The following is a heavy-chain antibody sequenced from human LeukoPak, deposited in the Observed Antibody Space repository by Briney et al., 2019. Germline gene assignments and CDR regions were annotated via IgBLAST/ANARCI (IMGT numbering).Heavy chain of an antibody. J-gene: IGHJ4*02. Sequence: ASVRVSCKASGYTFTGYFLHWVRQAPGQGLEWMGRINPNNVDTKYAQKFHGRITMTRDTSSSTAYMELSTPTSDDTAVHYCARNSRYSEDYWGQGTLVTVPS. V-gene: IGHV1-2*06. CDR2: INPNNVDT. CDR3: ARNSRYSEDY. CDR1: GYTFTGYF. D-gene: IGHD2-15*01.